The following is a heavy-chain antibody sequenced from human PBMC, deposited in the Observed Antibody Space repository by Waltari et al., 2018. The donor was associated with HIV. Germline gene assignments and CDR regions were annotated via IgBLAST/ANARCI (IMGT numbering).Heavy chain of an antibody. D-gene: IGHD3-22*01. J-gene: IGHJ4*02. V-gene: IGHV3-7*01. CDR1: ELTFNNYL. CDR3: AREALYDSSGYYFDY. CDR2: IKQDESEK. Sequence: EVQLVESGGGLVQPGGSLRLSCAASELTFNNYLMTWVRQAPGKGLEWVANIKQDESEKYYVDSVKGRFTISRDNAKNSLFLQMNSLRAEDTAVYYCAREALYDSSGYYFDYWGQGTLVTVSS.